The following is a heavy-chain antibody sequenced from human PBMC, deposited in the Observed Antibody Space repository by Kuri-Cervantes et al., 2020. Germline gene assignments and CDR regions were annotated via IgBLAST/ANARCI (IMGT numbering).Heavy chain of an antibody. CDR2: ISGSGGST. Sequence: GESLKISCAASGFTFSSYAMSWVRQAPGKGLEWVSAISGSGGSTYYADSVKGRFTISRDNSKNTLYLQMNSLRAEDTAVCYCASVARPLGYWGQGTLVTVSS. CDR1: GFTFSSYA. D-gene: IGHD6-6*01. CDR3: ASVARPLGY. J-gene: IGHJ4*02. V-gene: IGHV3-23*01.